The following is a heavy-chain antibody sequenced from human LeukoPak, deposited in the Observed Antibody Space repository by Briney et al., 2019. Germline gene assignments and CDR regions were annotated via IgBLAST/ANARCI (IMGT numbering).Heavy chain of an antibody. CDR2: IYAGDSDA. CDR3: ARLGHGTGYYFDY. Sequence: GESLKIPCQGSVYSFTTYWIAWLRQMPGKGLDWFGIIYAGDSDARYSPSFQGQVTISADKSISTAYLQWNSLKASDTATYYCARLGHGTGYYFDYWGRGTLVTVSS. J-gene: IGHJ4*02. D-gene: IGHD3-9*01. CDR1: VYSFTTYW. V-gene: IGHV5-51*01.